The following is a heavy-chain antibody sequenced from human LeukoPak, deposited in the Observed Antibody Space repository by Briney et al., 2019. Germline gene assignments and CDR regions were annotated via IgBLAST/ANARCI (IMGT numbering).Heavy chain of an antibody. CDR2: ISYDGSNK. CDR3: ARDKERITMIVVSYYYHGMDV. D-gene: IGHD3-22*01. J-gene: IGHJ6*02. V-gene: IGHV3-30*04. Sequence: GRSLRLSCAASGFTFSSYAMHWVRQAPGKGLEWVAVISYDGSNKYYADSVKGRFTISRDNSKNTLYLQMNSLRAEDTAVYYCARDKERITMIVVSYYYHGMDVWGQGTTVTVSS. CDR1: GFTFSSYA.